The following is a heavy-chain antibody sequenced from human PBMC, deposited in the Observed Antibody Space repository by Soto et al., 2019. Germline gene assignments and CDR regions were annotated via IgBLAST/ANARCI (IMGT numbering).Heavy chain of an antibody. CDR3: ARDGYGYNSLDN. V-gene: IGHV3-7*01. J-gene: IGHJ4*02. D-gene: IGHD3-16*02. CDR1: GFPLRTYW. CDR2: IKEDGGGK. Sequence: EVQLVESGGGSVQPGGSLRLSCATSGFPLRTYWMVWVRQAPGKGLEWVANIKEDGGGKYFGDSVRGRFTVSRDNAKNSLYLQMNNLRAEDTAVYYCARDGYGYNSLDNWGQGTLVTVSS.